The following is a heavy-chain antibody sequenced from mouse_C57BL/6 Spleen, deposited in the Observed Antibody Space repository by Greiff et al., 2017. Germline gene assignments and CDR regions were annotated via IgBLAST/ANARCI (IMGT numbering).Heavy chain of an antibody. Sequence: VQRVESGAELVRPGTSVKVSCKASGYAFTNYLIEWVKQRPGQGLEWIGVINPGSGGTNYNEKFKGKATLTADKSSSTAYMQLSSLTSEDSAVYFCAREGYGSSYFDYWGQGTTLTVSS. CDR1: GYAFTNYL. D-gene: IGHD1-1*01. CDR2: INPGSGGT. CDR3: AREGYGSSYFDY. V-gene: IGHV1-54*01. J-gene: IGHJ2*01.